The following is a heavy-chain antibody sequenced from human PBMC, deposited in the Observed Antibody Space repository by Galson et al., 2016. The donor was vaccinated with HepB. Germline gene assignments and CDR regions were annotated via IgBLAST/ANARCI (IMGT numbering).Heavy chain of an antibody. Sequence: SLRLSCAASGFIFSNYAMGWVRQVPGKGLEWVSGMSGGGDNRYYAASVKGRFTISRDSYRNTRYLQMNSLRAEDTALYYCAKSYDFWSGLSWGRGTLVTVSS. CDR1: GFIFSNYA. D-gene: IGHD3-3*01. CDR3: AKSYDFWSGLS. J-gene: IGHJ5*02. V-gene: IGHV3-23*01. CDR2: MSGGGDNR.